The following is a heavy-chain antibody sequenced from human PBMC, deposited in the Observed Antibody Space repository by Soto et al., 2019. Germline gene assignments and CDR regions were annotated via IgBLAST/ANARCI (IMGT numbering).Heavy chain of an antibody. D-gene: IGHD6-19*01. V-gene: IGHV4-34*01. Sequence: QVQLQQWGAGLLKPSETLSLTCAVYGGSFSSYFWSWIRQPPGKGLEWIGEINHRGSTNYNPSLKSRVTISVDTPKTQFSLKLTSVTAADTAVYYCARGPAVAGDWSDSWGQGILVTVSS. CDR3: ARGPAVAGDWSDS. CDR2: INHRGST. CDR1: GGSFSSYF. J-gene: IGHJ5*01.